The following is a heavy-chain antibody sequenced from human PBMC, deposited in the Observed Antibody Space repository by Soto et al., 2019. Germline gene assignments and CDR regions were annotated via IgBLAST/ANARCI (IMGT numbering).Heavy chain of an antibody. D-gene: IGHD3-10*01. CDR3: TTETLLWFGELPSTWFGP. CDR1: GFTFSNAW. CDR2: IKSKTDGGTT. V-gene: IGHV3-15*01. J-gene: IGHJ5*02. Sequence: GGSLRLSCAASGFTFSNAWMSWVRQAPGKGLEWVGRIKSKTDGGTTDYAAPVKGRFTISRDDSKNTLYLQMNSLKTEDTAVYYCTTETLLWFGELPSTWFGPWGQGTLVTVSS.